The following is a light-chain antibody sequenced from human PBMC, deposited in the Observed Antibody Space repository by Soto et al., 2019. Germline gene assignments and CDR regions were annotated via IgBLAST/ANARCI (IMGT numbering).Light chain of an antibody. J-gene: IGLJ1*01. Sequence: QSALTQPRSVSGSPGQSVTISCTGTSSDVGGYNYVSWYQQHPGKAPKLMLYDVSKRPSGVPDRFSGSKSGNTASLTISGLQAEDEADYYCCSYAGSYTQVFGTGTKLTVL. CDR1: SSDVGGYNY. V-gene: IGLV2-11*01. CDR2: DVS. CDR3: CSYAGSYTQV.